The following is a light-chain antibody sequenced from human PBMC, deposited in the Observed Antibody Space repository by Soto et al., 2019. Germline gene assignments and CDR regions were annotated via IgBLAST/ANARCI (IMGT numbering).Light chain of an antibody. CDR1: QNIYTW. CDR2: SAS. J-gene: IGKJ3*01. V-gene: IGKV1-5*03. Sequence: DIQMTQSPSTLSAYVGDRVTITCRASQNIYTWLAWFQQKPGKAPKLLIYSASTLENGVPSRFSGRGAGTEFTLTISSLQPDDFATYYCQQLSTYETFTFGPGTKVDIK. CDR3: QQLSTYETFT.